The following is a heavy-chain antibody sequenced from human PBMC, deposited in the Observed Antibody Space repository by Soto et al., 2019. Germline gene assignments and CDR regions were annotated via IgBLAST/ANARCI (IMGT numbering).Heavy chain of an antibody. Sequence: GGSPRLSCAASGFTFDDYAMHWVRQAPGKGLEWVSGISWNSGSIGYADSVKGRFTISRDNAKNSLYLQMNSLRAEDTALYYCAKDMAGTYYYDSSGLDYWGQGTLVTVSS. D-gene: IGHD3-22*01. CDR1: GFTFDDYA. J-gene: IGHJ4*02. CDR2: ISWNSGSI. V-gene: IGHV3-9*01. CDR3: AKDMAGTYYYDSSGLDY.